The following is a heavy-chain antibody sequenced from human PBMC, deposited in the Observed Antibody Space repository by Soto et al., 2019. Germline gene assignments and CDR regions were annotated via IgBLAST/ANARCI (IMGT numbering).Heavy chain of an antibody. CDR1: GFTFSSYG. Sequence: PGGSLRLSCAASGFTFSSYGMHWVRQAPGKGLEWVAVIWYDGSNKYYADSVKGRFTISRDNSKNTLYLQMNSLRAEDTAVYYCARENDYYDSSGPADYWGQGTLVTVSS. CDR2: IWYDGSNK. V-gene: IGHV3-33*01. J-gene: IGHJ4*02. D-gene: IGHD3-22*01. CDR3: ARENDYYDSSGPADY.